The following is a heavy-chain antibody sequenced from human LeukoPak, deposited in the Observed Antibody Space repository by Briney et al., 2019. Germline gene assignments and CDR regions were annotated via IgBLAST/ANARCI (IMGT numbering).Heavy chain of an antibody. CDR2: IQPDGVGK. CDR1: GFTFSSYW. Sequence: GGSLRLSCAVSGFTFSSYWMSWVRQAPGKGLEWVANIQPDGVGKYHVDSVKGRFTISRDNAKNSLYLEMHSLRAEDTAVYYCARGDRGEYYFDYWGQGSLVTVSS. D-gene: IGHD3-10*01. V-gene: IGHV3-7*01. J-gene: IGHJ4*02. CDR3: ARGDRGEYYFDY.